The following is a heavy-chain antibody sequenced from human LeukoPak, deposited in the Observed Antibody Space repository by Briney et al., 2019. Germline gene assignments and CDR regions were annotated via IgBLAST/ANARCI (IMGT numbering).Heavy chain of an antibody. Sequence: GGSLRLSCAASGFTFSSFGMHWVRQAPGKGLEWVAVISFDGSYKSYAVSMKGRFTISRDNSKNTMYLHMNSLRLEDTAVYYCAKDYGGENLDYWGQGTLVTVSS. D-gene: IGHD4-23*01. J-gene: IGHJ4*02. V-gene: IGHV3-30*18. CDR3: AKDYGGENLDY. CDR1: GFTFSSFG. CDR2: ISFDGSYK.